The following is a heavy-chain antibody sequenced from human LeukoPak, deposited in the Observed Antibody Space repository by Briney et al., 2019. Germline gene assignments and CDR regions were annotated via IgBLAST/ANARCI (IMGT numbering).Heavy chain of an antibody. Sequence: ASVKVSCKASGYTFTSYGISWVRQAPGQGLEWMGWISAYNGNANYAQKLQGRVTMTTDTSTSTAYMELRSLRSDDTAVYYCARTCYGYFEGLHDAFDIWGQGTMVTVSS. CDR2: ISAYNGNA. J-gene: IGHJ3*02. D-gene: IGHD5-18*01. CDR1: GYTFTSYG. CDR3: ARTCYGYFEGLHDAFDI. V-gene: IGHV1-18*01.